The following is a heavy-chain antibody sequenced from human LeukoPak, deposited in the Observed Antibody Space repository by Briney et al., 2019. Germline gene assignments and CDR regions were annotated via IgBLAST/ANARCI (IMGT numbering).Heavy chain of an antibody. D-gene: IGHD6-6*01. CDR2: INPNSGGT. J-gene: IGHJ4*02. V-gene: IGHV1-2*02. CDR1: GYTFTSYY. CDR3: ASSLLQQLVLGR. Sequence: ASVKASCKASGYTFTSYYMHWVRQAPGQGLEWMGWINPNSGGTNYAQKFQGRVTMTRDNSISTAYMELSRLRSDDTAVYYCASSLLQQLVLGRWGQGTLVTVSS.